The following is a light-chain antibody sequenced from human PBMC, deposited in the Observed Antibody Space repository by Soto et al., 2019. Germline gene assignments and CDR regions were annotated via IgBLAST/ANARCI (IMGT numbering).Light chain of an antibody. V-gene: IGKV1-5*03. CDR1: QSIGEW. Sequence: DIQMTQSPSALSASVGDTVSISCRASQSIGEWLAWYQKRPGEAPKALMYRASSLENEVPSRFSGSGSGAEFTLTIRSLQPDDFATYYCQQYHSYPYTFGQGTKLEI. CDR2: RAS. CDR3: QQYHSYPYT. J-gene: IGKJ2*01.